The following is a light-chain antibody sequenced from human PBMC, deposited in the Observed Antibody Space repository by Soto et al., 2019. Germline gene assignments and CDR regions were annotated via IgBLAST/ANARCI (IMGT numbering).Light chain of an antibody. J-gene: IGLJ1*01. CDR1: SSNVGVYNY. Sequence: QSVLTQSRSVSGSPGQSVTISCTGTSSNVGVYNYVSWYQQHPGKAPKLMIYDVSKRPSGVPDRFSGSKSGNTASLTISGLQAEDEADYYCCSYAGSYVFGTGTKVTVL. CDR2: DVS. CDR3: CSYAGSYV. V-gene: IGLV2-11*01.